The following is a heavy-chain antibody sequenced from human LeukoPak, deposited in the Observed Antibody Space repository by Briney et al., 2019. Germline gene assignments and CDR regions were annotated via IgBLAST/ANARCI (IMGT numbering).Heavy chain of an antibody. CDR2: ISNSGGSI. V-gene: IGHV3-23*01. Sequence: GGSLRLSCAASGFTFSDYGMSWVRQAPGKGLEWVSGISNSGGSIYYADSVKGRFTISRDNSRNTLYLQMNSLRAEDEDTAVYYCANTPGIAVAGTPFFDYWGQGTLVTVSS. CDR3: ANTPGIAVAGTPFFDY. D-gene: IGHD6-19*01. CDR1: GFTFSDYG. J-gene: IGHJ4*02.